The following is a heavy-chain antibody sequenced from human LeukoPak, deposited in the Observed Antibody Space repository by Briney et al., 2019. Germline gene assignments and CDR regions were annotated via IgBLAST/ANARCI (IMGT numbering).Heavy chain of an antibody. D-gene: IGHD3-22*01. CDR1: GGSITGYY. V-gene: IGHV4-59*01. J-gene: IGHJ5*02. Sequence: SETLSLTCTVSGGSITGYYWSWIRQPPGKGLEWIGYIYYSGSTNYTPSLKSRVTISVDTSKNRFSLKLSSVTAADTAVYYCARGTMMVGPWGQGTLVTVSS. CDR3: ARGTMMVGP. CDR2: IYYSGST.